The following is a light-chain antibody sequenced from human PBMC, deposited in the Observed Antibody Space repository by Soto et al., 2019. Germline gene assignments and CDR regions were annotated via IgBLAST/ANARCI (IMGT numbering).Light chain of an antibody. CDR3: QQYGSSPLT. Sequence: EIVLTQSPATLSLSPGERATLSCGASQSFISTYVAWYQQKPGLAPRLLIYDASRRATGIPDRFSGSGSGTDFTLTISRLEPEDFAVYYCQQYGSSPLTFGQGTKVDIK. CDR1: QSFISTY. J-gene: IGKJ1*01. CDR2: DAS. V-gene: IGKV3D-20*01.